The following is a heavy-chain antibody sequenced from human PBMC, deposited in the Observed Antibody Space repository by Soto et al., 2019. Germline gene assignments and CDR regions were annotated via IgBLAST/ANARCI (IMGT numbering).Heavy chain of an antibody. CDR2: ISPNGNNQ. V-gene: IGHV3-30-3*01. CDR3: ASGAAFYYDTSRY. CDR1: GFSFSVYA. J-gene: IGHJ4*02. Sequence: GGSLRLSCAAPGFSFSVYALHWIRQAPGEGLEWVAVISPNGNNQYYADSVKGRFTISRDTSKSTLSLQMTSLRPEDTAVYYCASGAAFYYDTSRYWGQGTLVTVSS. D-gene: IGHD3-22*01.